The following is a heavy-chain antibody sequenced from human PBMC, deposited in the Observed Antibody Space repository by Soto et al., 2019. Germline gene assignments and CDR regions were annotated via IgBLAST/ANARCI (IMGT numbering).Heavy chain of an antibody. D-gene: IGHD1-20*01. CDR3: ARTRITSTAATFDP. J-gene: IGHJ5*02. CDR1: GGSLITYY. Sequence: SETLSLTCTVSGGSLITYYWSWIRQPPGKGLAWIVYMSYSGSSNYNPSLKSRVTMSVDTSKNQVSLKLSSVTAADTAVYYCARTRITSTAATFDPWGQGTLVTVSS. V-gene: IGHV4-59*01. CDR2: MSYSGSS.